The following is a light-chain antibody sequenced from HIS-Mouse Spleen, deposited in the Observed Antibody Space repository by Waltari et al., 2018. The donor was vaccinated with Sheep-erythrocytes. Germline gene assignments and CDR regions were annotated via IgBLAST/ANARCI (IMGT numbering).Light chain of an antibody. CDR3: AAWDDSLNGPV. J-gene: IGLJ3*02. Sequence: QSVLTQPPSASGTPGQRVTISCSGSSSNIGSNTVTWYQQLPGTAPKLLIYSNKQRHSGVPDRCAGSKSGTSASLAISGLQSEDEADYYCAAWDDSLNGPVFGGGTRLTVL. CDR2: SNK. CDR1: SSNIGSNT. V-gene: IGLV1-44*01.